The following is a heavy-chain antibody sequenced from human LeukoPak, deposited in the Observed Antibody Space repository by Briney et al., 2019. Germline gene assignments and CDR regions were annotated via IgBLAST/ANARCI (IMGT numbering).Heavy chain of an antibody. CDR3: ARETPSGYIDY. Sequence: SETLSLTCTVSGGSISSSSYYWGWIRQPPGKGLEWIGSIYYSGSNNYNPSLKSRVTISVDTSNNQFSLKLSSVTAADTAVYYCARETPSGYIDYWGQGTLVTVSS. V-gene: IGHV4-39*07. CDR2: IYYSGSN. J-gene: IGHJ4*02. D-gene: IGHD3-3*01. CDR1: GGSISSSSYY.